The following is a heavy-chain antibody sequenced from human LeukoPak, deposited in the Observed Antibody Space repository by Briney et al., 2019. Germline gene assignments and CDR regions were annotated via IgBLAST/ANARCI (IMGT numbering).Heavy chain of an antibody. CDR3: ARGRGSSSWYFDY. CDR1: GGSISSYY. J-gene: IGHJ4*02. V-gene: IGHV4-59*12. CDR2: IYYSGST. Sequence: SETLSLTCTVSGGSISSYYWSWIRQPPGKGLEWIGYIYYSGSTNYNPSLKSRVTISVDTSKNQFSLKLSSVTAADTAVYYCARGRGSSSWYFDYWGQGTLVTVSS. D-gene: IGHD6-13*01.